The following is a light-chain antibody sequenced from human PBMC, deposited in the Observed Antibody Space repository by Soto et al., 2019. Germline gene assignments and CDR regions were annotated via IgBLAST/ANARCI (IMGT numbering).Light chain of an antibody. CDR1: QSFRRNY. CDR3: QQYGSLPET. Sequence: EIVLTQSPGTLSLSPGERATLSCRASQSFRRNYLAWYQQTPGQAPSLLFYDAFSRANGIPDRFGGSGSGAYFIFTIIRVGPEDFAVYYCQQYGSLPETFGQGTTVAIK. CDR2: DAF. J-gene: IGKJ1*01. V-gene: IGKV3-20*01.